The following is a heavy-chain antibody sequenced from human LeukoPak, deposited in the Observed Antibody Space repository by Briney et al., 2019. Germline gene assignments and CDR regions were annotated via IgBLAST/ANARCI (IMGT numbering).Heavy chain of an antibody. CDR3: ARGAHYYDSSGYSDYFDY. D-gene: IGHD3-22*01. Sequence: SETLSLTCAVSGGSISGGGYSWSWIRQPPGKGLEWIGYIYHSGSTYYNPSLKSRVTISVDRSKNQFSLKLSSVTAADTAVYYCARGAHYYDSSGYSDYFDYWGQGTLVTVSS. J-gene: IGHJ4*02. CDR2: IYHSGST. CDR1: GGSISGGGYS. V-gene: IGHV4-30-2*01.